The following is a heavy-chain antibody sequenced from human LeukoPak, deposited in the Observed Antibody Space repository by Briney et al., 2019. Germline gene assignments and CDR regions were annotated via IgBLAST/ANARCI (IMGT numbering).Heavy chain of an antibody. D-gene: IGHD3-10*01. CDR2: INPSGGSP. Sequence: GASVKVSCKASGYTFTNYYMHWVRQAPGQGLEWMGIINPSGGSPSYAQKFQGRVTITADKSTSTTYMELSSLRSEDTAVYYCLHEIGEGTKPQDDYWGQGTLVTVSS. CDR1: GYTFTNYY. V-gene: IGHV1-46*01. J-gene: IGHJ4*02. CDR3: LHEIGEGTKPQDDY.